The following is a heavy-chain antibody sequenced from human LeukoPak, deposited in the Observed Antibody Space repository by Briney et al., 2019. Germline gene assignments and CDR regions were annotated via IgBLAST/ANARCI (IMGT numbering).Heavy chain of an antibody. CDR1: GYTSTSYG. J-gene: IGHJ4*02. Sequence: ASAKVSCKASGYTSTSYGISWVRHAPGQGLEWRGWISAYNGNTNYAQKLQGRDTMTTDTSTSTAYMELRSLRPDDTAVYYCAIPPPALYSSGLFGYWGQGTLVTVSS. CDR3: AIPPPALYSSGLFGY. V-gene: IGHV1-18*01. CDR2: ISAYNGNT. D-gene: IGHD6-19*01.